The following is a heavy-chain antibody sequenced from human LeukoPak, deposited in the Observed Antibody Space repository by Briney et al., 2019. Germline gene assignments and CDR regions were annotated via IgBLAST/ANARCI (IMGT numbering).Heavy chain of an antibody. CDR1: GFSLSTSGVG. J-gene: IGHJ4*02. V-gene: IGHV2-5*01. D-gene: IGHD3-22*01. CDR2: IYWNDDK. CDR3: AHSGGSNYYDSSGPTSKGYYFDY. Sequence: SGPTLVNPTQTLTLTCTFSGFSLSTSGVGVGWIRQPPGKALEWHALIYWNDDKRYSPSLKSRLTITKDTSKNQVVLTMTNMDPVDTATYYCAHSGGSNYYDSSGPTSKGYYFDYWGQGTLVTVSS.